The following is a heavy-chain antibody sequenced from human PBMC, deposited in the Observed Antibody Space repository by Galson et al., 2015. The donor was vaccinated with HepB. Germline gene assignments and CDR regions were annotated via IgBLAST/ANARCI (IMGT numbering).Heavy chain of an antibody. CDR3: ARDSSGYPFQF. Sequence: SVKVSCKVSGGTFSTYSLSWVRQAPGQGLQWMGGIIPTSGAASNAQRFQGRVTCTADGSTSTAYMELSNLRSDDTAVYYCARDSSGYPFQFWGQGTLVTVSS. CDR2: IIPTSGAA. V-gene: IGHV1-69*13. D-gene: IGHD3-22*01. J-gene: IGHJ4*02. CDR1: GGTFSTYS.